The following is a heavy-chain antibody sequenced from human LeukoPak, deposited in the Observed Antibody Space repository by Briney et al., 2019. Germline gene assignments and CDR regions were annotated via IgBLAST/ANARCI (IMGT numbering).Heavy chain of an antibody. CDR3: ARVGDENYFDY. CDR1: GFTFSNYN. V-gene: IGHV3-21*01. CDR2: ISSSGSYI. D-gene: IGHD3-16*01. Sequence: GGSLRLSCAASGFTFSNYNMKWVRQAPGKGLEWISSISSSGSYIYYADSVKGRFTISRDNAKNSLYLQMNSLRAEDTAAYYCARVGDENYFDYWGQGTLVTVSS. J-gene: IGHJ4*02.